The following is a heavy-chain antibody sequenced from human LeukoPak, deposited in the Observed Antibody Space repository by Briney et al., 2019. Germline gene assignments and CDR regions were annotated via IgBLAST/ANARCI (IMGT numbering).Heavy chain of an antibody. CDR1: GGSISSSSYY. Sequence: MPSETLSLTCTVSGGSISSSSYYWGWIRQPPGKGLEWIGSIYYSGSTYYNPSLKSRVTISVDTSKNQFSLKLSSVTAADTAVYYCKTLDSGSYSDPLDYWGQGTLVTVSS. CDR3: KTLDSGSYSDPLDY. D-gene: IGHD1-26*01. CDR2: IYYSGST. V-gene: IGHV4-39*01. J-gene: IGHJ4*02.